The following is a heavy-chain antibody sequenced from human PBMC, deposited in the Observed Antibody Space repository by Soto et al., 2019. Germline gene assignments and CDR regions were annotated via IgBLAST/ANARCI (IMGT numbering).Heavy chain of an antibody. CDR2: IGESGTPT. CDR1: GFIFSSYA. D-gene: IGHD2-2*01. Sequence: EVQLLESGGGLVQPGGSLRLSCAASGFIFSSYAMKCVRQAPGKGLEWVSLIGESGTPTYYADSVKGRFTISRDNSGNTLFLEMYSLRAEDTAVYYCARYIPGVRYYGMDVWGQGTTVTVSS. V-gene: IGHV3-23*01. J-gene: IGHJ6*02. CDR3: ARYIPGVRYYGMDV.